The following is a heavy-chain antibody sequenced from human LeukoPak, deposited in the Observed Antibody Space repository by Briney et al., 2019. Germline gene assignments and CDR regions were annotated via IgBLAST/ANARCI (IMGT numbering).Heavy chain of an antibody. CDR1: GGSVINTNW. CDR2: VHLDGRP. D-gene: IGHD3-3*01. V-gene: IGHV4/OR15-8*01. Sequence: PSETLSLTCGVSGGSVINTNWWTWVRQPPGKGLEWIGEVHLDGRPNYNPSRESRLTMSVDVSENQVSLKLTSVTAADTAVYYSAREGGFYRPLDYSGQGTLVTVSS. J-gene: IGHJ4*02. CDR3: AREGGFYRPLDY.